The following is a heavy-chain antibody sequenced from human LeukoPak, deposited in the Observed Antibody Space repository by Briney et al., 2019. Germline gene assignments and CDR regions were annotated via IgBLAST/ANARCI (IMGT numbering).Heavy chain of an antibody. J-gene: IGHJ4*02. Sequence: GASVTVSFKASGYTFTSYDINWVRQATGQGLEWMGWMNPNSGNTGYAQKLQGRVTMTRNTSISTAYMELSSLRSEDTAVYYCARPSSSGWYYWGQGTLVTVSS. CDR2: MNPNSGNT. CDR1: GYTFTSYD. V-gene: IGHV1-8*01. CDR3: ARPSSSGWYY. D-gene: IGHD6-19*01.